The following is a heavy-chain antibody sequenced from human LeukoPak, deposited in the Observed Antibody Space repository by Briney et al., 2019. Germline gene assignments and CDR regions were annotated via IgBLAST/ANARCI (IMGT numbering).Heavy chain of an antibody. D-gene: IGHD6-6*01. Sequence: SETLSLTCAVYGGSFSGYYWSWIRQPPGKGLEWIGEINHSGSTNYNPSLKSRVTISVDTSKNQFSLKLSSVTAADTAVYYCARGLGSSSSGDRDYWGQGTLVIVSS. CDR2: INHSGST. J-gene: IGHJ4*02. CDR3: ARGLGSSSSGDRDY. V-gene: IGHV4-34*01. CDR1: GGSFSGYY.